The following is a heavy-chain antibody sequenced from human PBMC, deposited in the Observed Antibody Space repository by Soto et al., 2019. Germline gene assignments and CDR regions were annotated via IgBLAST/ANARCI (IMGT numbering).Heavy chain of an antibody. V-gene: IGHV4-59*08. Sequence: SETLSLTCTVSGGSITSYYWGWIRQPPGKELEFIGYIFYTGSTQYNPSFNSRVTISVDASKNQFSLNLSSVTAADTAVYYCARLAYGDHFDYWGQGTLVTVSS. CDR3: ARLAYGDHFDY. CDR2: IFYTGST. D-gene: IGHD4-17*01. J-gene: IGHJ4*02. CDR1: GGSITSYY.